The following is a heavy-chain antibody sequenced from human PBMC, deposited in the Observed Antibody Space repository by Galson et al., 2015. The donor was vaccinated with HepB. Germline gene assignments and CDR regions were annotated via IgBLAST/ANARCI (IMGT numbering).Heavy chain of an antibody. Sequence: TLSLTCTVSGGSISSGGYYWSWIRQHPGKGLEWIGYIYYSGSTYYNPSLKSRVTISVDTSKNQFSLKLSSVTAADTAVYYCARDTVGYYYGTDDAFDIWGQGTMVTVSS. CDR1: GGSISSGGYY. J-gene: IGHJ3*02. CDR3: ARDTVGYYYGTDDAFDI. V-gene: IGHV4-31*03. D-gene: IGHD3-10*01. CDR2: IYYSGST.